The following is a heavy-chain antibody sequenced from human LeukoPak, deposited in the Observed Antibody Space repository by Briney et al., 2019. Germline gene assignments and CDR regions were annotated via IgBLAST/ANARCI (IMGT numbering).Heavy chain of an antibody. V-gene: IGHV3-23*01. CDR1: GFSFSTYA. J-gene: IGHJ4*02. CDR2: ISDNVVYA. CDR3: SKRDIVAGVVDR. D-gene: IGHD5-12*01. Sequence: PGGSLRLSCAASGFSFSTYAMGWVRQAPGKGLEWVSIISDNVVYAYYADSVKGRCTISRDTSKDTLYLQMNSLTAEDPAVYYCSKRDIVAGVVDRWGQGALVTVSS.